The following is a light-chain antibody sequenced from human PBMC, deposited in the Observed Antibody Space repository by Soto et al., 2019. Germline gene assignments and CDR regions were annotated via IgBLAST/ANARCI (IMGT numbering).Light chain of an antibody. CDR2: DAF. V-gene: IGKV3-11*01. CDR3: QQRSNWPLT. CDR1: QSVGSS. Sequence: VMTQSPATLSVSPGETATLSCRASQSVGSSLAWYQQRPGQAPRLLIYDAFIRATGIPARFSGSESGTDFTLTISSLEPEDFAVYYCQQRSNWPLTFGQGTRLEIK. J-gene: IGKJ5*01.